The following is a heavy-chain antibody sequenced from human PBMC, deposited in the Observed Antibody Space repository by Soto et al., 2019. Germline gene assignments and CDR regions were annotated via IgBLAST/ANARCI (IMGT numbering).Heavy chain of an antibody. CDR1: GFFISSGDY. V-gene: IGHV4-38-2*01. CDR3: ARARWYDAFDV. CDR2: IFHGGNT. Sequence: SETLSLTCAVSGFFISSGDYWGWIRKPPGKGLEWIGSIFHGGNTYCNPSLKSRVTISVDMSKNQFSLKLNSVTAADTAVYYCARARWYDAFDVWGQGTVVTVSS. D-gene: IGHD2-15*01. J-gene: IGHJ3*01.